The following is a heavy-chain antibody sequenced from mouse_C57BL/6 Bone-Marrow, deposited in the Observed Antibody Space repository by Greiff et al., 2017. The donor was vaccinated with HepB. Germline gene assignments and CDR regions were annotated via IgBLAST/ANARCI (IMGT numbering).Heavy chain of an antibody. D-gene: IGHD1-1*01. Sequence: VQLQQSGPELARPWASVKISCQAFYTFSRRVHFAIRDTHYWMQWVKQRPGQGLEWIGAIYPGNGDTSYNQKFKGKATLTADKSSSTAYMQLSSLTSEDSAVYYCALTVVARNWYFDVWGTGTTVTVSS. V-gene: IGHV1-87*01. CDR1: YTFS. CDR3: SEDSAVYYCALTVVARNWYFDV. CDR2: GQGLEWIG. J-gene: IGHJ1*03.